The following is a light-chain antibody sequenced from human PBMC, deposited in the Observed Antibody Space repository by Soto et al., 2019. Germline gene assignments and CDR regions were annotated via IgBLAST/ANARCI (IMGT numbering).Light chain of an antibody. Sequence: EIVMTQSPATLSVSPGESATLSCRASQSVNTNLAWYQKKPGRAPRLLIHGASTRATGIPARFSGSGSGTEFTLNISSLQSEDFAVYYCQQYNNWPPYTFGQGTKLEIK. CDR2: GAS. CDR1: QSVNTN. V-gene: IGKV3-15*01. CDR3: QQYNNWPPYT. J-gene: IGKJ2*01.